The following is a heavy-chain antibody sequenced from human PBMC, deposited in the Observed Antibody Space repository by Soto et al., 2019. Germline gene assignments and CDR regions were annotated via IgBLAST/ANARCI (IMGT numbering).Heavy chain of an antibody. D-gene: IGHD3-3*01. Sequence: SAEASCKACGYGVAGFYMQWARPATGQGLEWMGWINPNSGGTNYAQKFQGWVTMTRDTSISTAYMELSRLRSDDTAVYYCARDTSPLRLPPRPYGMEVWRQGPTVTVSS. V-gene: IGHV1-2*04. J-gene: IGHJ6*02. CDR2: INPNSGGT. CDR3: ARDTSPLRLPPRPYGMEV. CDR1: GYGVAGFY.